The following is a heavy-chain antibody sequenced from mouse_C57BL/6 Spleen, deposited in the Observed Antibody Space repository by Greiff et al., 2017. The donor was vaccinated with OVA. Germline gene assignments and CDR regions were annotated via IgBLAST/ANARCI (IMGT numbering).Heavy chain of an antibody. CDR1: GFSLTSYG. V-gene: IGHV2-2*01. D-gene: IGHD1-1*02. Sequence: VQRVESGPGLVQPSQSLSITCTVSGFSLTSYGVHWVRQTPGKGLEWLGVIWSGGSTAYNAAFISRLSISKNMSKSKVFSKMNRRQAEATAIYDCARERLRGGYFDYWGQGTTLTVSS. CDR3: ARERLRGGYFDY. J-gene: IGHJ2*01. CDR2: IWSGGST.